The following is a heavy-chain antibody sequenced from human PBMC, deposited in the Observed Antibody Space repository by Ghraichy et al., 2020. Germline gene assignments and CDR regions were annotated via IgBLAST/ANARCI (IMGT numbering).Heavy chain of an antibody. CDR3: AIPPRPYSDTLKRYGLGV. D-gene: IGHD5-12*01. V-gene: IGHV1-2*02. Sequence: ASVKVSCKASGYTFTGYYMHWVRQAPGQGLEWMGWMNPNSGGTSFAQKFQGRVTMTRDTSVNTAYMELRRLTSDDTAVYYCAIPPRPYSDTLKRYGLGVWGQGTSVTVSS. CDR2: MNPNSGGT. CDR1: GYTFTGYY. J-gene: IGHJ6*02.